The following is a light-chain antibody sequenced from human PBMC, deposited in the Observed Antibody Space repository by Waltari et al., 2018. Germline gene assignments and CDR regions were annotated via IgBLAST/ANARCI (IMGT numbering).Light chain of an antibody. Sequence: HSVLNQPPSASGTPGQRVPIACSGSSSTIGSNYIYWYQQLPGTAPKLLSYRNKQRPSGVPYRFFGSKSGTSASLAISGLRSEDEADYYCAAWDDSLSGWVFGGGTKLTVL. J-gene: IGLJ3*02. CDR1: SSTIGSNY. V-gene: IGLV1-47*01. CDR3: AAWDDSLSGWV. CDR2: RNK.